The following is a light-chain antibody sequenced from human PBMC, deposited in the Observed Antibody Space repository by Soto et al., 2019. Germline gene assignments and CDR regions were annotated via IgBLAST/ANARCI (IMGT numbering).Light chain of an antibody. CDR2: DAS. Sequence: EIVLTQSPVTLSLSPGDRATLSCRASETVSSYLLWYQQKPGQDPRLLIYDASERATGIQDRFSGSGSETDFTLTISSLEPEDLGVYYCMHRMNWPLTFGQGTRLEIK. J-gene: IGKJ5*01. CDR3: MHRMNWPLT. CDR1: ETVSSY. V-gene: IGKV3-11*01.